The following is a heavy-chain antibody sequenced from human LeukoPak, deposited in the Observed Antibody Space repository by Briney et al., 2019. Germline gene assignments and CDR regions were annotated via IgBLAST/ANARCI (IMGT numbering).Heavy chain of an antibody. V-gene: IGHV1-69*05. CDR2: IIPIFGTA. J-gene: IGHJ6*03. Sequence: GASVKVFCKASGGTFSSYAISWVRQAPGQGLEWMGGIIPIFGTANYAQKFQGRVTITTDESTSTAYMELSSLRSEDTAVYYCARGNFWSGYSLGYYYYYMDVWGKGTTVTVSS. D-gene: IGHD3-3*01. CDR3: ARGNFWSGYSLGYYYYYMDV. CDR1: GGTFSSYA.